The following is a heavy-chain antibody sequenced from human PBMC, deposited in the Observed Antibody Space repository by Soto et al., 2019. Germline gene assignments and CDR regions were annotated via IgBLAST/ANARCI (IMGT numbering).Heavy chain of an antibody. CDR1: GYTLTAYY. V-gene: IGHV1-46*01. J-gene: IGHJ4*02. D-gene: IGHD3-10*02. Sequence: ASVRVSCTASGYTLTAYYIQWVRQAPGQGREWMGIVNPGDGSTRYAQMFQDRVTMMRDTSTSTIYMELSSLRSEDTAVYYCARSYVQNRPIDYWGQGTLVTVSS. CDR2: VNPGDGST. CDR3: ARSYVQNRPIDY.